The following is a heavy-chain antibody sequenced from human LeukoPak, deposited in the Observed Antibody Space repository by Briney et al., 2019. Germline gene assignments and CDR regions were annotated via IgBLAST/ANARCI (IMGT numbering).Heavy chain of an antibody. J-gene: IGHJ3*02. D-gene: IGHD5-12*01. CDR3: ARGALVATSDGAFDI. Sequence: HPGGSLRLSCAVSGFTFRSYAMNWVRQAPGKGLEWVAAITADGGSTHYTTSVKGRFTISRENAKNSLYLQMNSLRAGDTAVYYCARGALVATSDGAFDIWGQGTMVTVSS. CDR2: ITADGGST. V-gene: IGHV3-13*01. CDR1: GFTFRSYA.